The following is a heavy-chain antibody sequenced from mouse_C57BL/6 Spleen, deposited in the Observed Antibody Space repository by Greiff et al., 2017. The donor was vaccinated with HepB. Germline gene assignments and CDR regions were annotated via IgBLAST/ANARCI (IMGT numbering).Heavy chain of an antibody. CDR3: VRHFDGYYVWYFDV. V-gene: IGHV10-1*01. Sequence: EVQLVESGGGLVQPKGSLKLSCAASGFSFNTYAMNWVRQAPGKGLEWVARIRSKSNNYATYYADSVKDRFTISRDDSESMLYLQMNNLKTEDTAMYYCVRHFDGYYVWYFDVWGTGTTVTVSS. CDR2: IRSKSNNYAT. CDR1: GFSFNTYA. J-gene: IGHJ1*03. D-gene: IGHD2-3*01.